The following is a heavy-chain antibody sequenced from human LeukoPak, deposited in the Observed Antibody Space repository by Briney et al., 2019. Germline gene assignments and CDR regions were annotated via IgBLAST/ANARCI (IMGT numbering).Heavy chain of an antibody. Sequence: ASVKVSCKASGYTFTGYYMHWVRQAPGQGLEWMGWNKPNSGGTNYAQKFQGRVTMTRDTSISTAYMELSRLRSDDKAVYYCARDTYYDSSGYDYWGQGTLVTVSS. J-gene: IGHJ4*02. CDR3: ARDTYYDSSGYDY. CDR2: NKPNSGGT. D-gene: IGHD3-22*01. V-gene: IGHV1-2*02. CDR1: GYTFTGYY.